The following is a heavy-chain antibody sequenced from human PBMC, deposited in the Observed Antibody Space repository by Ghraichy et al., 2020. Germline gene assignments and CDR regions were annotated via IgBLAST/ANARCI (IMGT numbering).Heavy chain of an antibody. V-gene: IGHV3-23*01. D-gene: IGHD6-13*01. CDR3: AHSSPQYYYYYYMDV. CDR1: GFTFSSYA. Sequence: GGSLRLSCAASGFTFSSYAMSWVRQAPGKGLEWVSAISGSGGSTYYADSVKGRFTISRDNSKNTLYLQMNSLRAEDTAVYYCAHSSPQYYYYYYMDVWGKGTTVTVSS. J-gene: IGHJ6*03. CDR2: ISGSGGST.